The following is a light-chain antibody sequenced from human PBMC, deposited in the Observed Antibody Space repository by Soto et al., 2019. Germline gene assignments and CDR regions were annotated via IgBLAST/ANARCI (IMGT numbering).Light chain of an antibody. CDR1: VSINIW. CDR3: QQYNSYRT. CDR2: DAS. Sequence: DIQLTQFPSTLSASVGDRVSIICRARVSINIWLAWYQQKPGKAPKLLMYDASILASGVSPRFSGSGSGTQFSLTISSLQPDDFATYYCQQYNSYRTFGQGTRVEIK. J-gene: IGKJ1*01. V-gene: IGKV1-5*02.